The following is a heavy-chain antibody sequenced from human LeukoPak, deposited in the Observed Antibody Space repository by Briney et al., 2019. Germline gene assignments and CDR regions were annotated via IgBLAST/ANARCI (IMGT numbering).Heavy chain of an antibody. Sequence: SGTLSLTCGVSGGSISNTNWWTWVRQPPGKGLEWIGEIYHSGSTNYNPSLKSRVTISVDTSKNQFSLKLSSVTAADTAVYYCAGVHSVLQFLSASTFDPWGQGTLVTVSS. CDR2: IYHSGST. CDR3: AGVHSVLQFLSASTFDP. D-gene: IGHD3-3*01. J-gene: IGHJ5*02. CDR1: GGSISNTNW. V-gene: IGHV4-4*02.